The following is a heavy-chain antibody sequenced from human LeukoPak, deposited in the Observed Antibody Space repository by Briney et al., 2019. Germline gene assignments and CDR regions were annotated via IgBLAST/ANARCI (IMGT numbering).Heavy chain of an antibody. Sequence: GGSLRLSCAASGFTFSSYAMSWVRQTPGEGLEWVSAISGSGSTTYYADSVKGRFTISRDNSKNTLYLQVNSLRAEDTAVYYCAKEDDIVVVPAALYFDYWGQGTLVTVSS. D-gene: IGHD2-2*01. CDR1: GFTFSSYA. CDR3: AKEDDIVVVPAALYFDY. J-gene: IGHJ4*02. V-gene: IGHV3-23*01. CDR2: ISGSGSTT.